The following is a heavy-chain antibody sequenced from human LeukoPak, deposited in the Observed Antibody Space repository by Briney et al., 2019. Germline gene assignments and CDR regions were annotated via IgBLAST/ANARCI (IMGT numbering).Heavy chain of an antibody. CDR3: ARHGSIAALRFDP. D-gene: IGHD6-6*01. V-gene: IGHV4-59*08. CDR1: GGSIGSYY. CDR2: IYYSGST. J-gene: IGHJ5*02. Sequence: PSETLSLTCTVSGGSIGSYYWSWIRQPPGKGLEWIGYIYYSGSTNYNPSLKSRVTISVDTSKNQFSLKLSSVTAADTAVYYCARHGSIAALRFDPWGQGTLVTVSS.